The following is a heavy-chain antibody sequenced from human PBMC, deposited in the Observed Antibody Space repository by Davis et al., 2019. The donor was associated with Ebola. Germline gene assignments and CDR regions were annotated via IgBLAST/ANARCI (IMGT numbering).Heavy chain of an antibody. CDR3: ASWGPYDYVWGSYGY. CDR2: IYYSRST. D-gene: IGHD3-16*01. J-gene: IGHJ4*02. V-gene: IGHV4-39*01. Sequence: QTPSLTPAVSGGSFSSYYWGSIRPPPGKGLEGIGSIYYSRSTCYNQSLKRRVTISVDPSKNQFPLKLSSVTAADTAVYYCASWGPYDYVWGSYGYWGQGTLVTVSS. CDR1: GGSFSSYY.